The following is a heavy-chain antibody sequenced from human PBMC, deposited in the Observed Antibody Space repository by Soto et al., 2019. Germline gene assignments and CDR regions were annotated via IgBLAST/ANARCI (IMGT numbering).Heavy chain of an antibody. Sequence: QVQLVESGGGLVKPGGSLRLSCAASGFTFSDYYMSWIRQAPGTGMEWVSYISSSGSTKYYGDSVKGRFTISRDNAKSSLYLQMNSLRAEDTAMCYCARDIVVVVAPGQAYFDYCGQGTLVTVSS. CDR1: GFTFSDYY. CDR2: ISSSGSTK. J-gene: IGHJ4*02. D-gene: IGHD2-15*01. V-gene: IGHV3-11*01. CDR3: ARDIVVVVAPGQAYFDY.